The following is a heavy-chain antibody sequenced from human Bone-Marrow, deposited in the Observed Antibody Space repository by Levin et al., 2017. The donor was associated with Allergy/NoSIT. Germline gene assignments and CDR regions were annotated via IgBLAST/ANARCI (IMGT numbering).Heavy chain of an antibody. V-gene: IGHV3-33*01. CDR1: GFPFSMFG. Sequence: GGSLRLSCAASGFPFSMFGMHWVRQAPGKGLEWVAVIWYDGSNQYYSDSVKGRFTISRDNSKNTLYLQMNSLRAEDTAIYYCARGSSLFGHGMDVWGQGTTVTVSS. D-gene: IGHD3-3*01. CDR3: ARGSSLFGHGMDV. CDR2: IWYDGSNQ. J-gene: IGHJ6*02.